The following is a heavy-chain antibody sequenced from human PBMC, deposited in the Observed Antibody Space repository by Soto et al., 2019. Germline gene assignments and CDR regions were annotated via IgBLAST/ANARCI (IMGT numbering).Heavy chain of an antibody. CDR3: ARENSPTMVRGVITLYYYYYGMDV. V-gene: IGHV3-33*01. Sequence: QVQLVESGGGVVQPGRSLRLSCAASGFTFSSYGMHWVRQAPGKGLEWVAVIWYDGSNKYYADSVKGRFTISRDNSKNTLYLQMNSLRAEDTAVYYCARENSPTMVRGVITLYYYYYGMDVW. J-gene: IGHJ6*01. CDR1: GFTFSSYG. D-gene: IGHD3-10*01. CDR2: IWYDGSNK.